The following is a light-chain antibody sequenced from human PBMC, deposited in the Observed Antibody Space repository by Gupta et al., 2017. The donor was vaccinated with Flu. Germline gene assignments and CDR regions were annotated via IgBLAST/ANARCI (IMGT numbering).Light chain of an antibody. CDR3: QQSYSTPPVT. Sequence: SSLSPSVGDRVTITCRASQSISTYLNWYQQKPGKAPKLLIYAASSLQSGVPSRFSGSGSGTDFTLTISSLQPEDFATYYCQQSYSTPPVTFGPGTKVDIK. CDR2: AAS. V-gene: IGKV1-39*01. J-gene: IGKJ3*01. CDR1: QSISTY.